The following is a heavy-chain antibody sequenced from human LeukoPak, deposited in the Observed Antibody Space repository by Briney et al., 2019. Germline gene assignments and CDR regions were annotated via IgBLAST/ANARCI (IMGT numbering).Heavy chain of an antibody. CDR3: ARRPVYSSSWWVDY. D-gene: IGHD6-6*01. CDR1: GYSFTSFW. Sequence: GESLKISCKGFGYSFTSFWIGWVRQMPGKGLEWMGIIYPGDSETRYSPSFQGQVTISADKSITTAYLHWTSLKASDTAMYYCARRPVYSSSWWVDYWGQGTLVTVSS. CDR2: IYPGDSET. J-gene: IGHJ4*02. V-gene: IGHV5-51*01.